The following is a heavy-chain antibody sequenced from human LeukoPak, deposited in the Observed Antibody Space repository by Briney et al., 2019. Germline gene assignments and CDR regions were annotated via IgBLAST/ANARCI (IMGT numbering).Heavy chain of an antibody. CDR2: IYTSGST. CDR1: GGSISSYY. J-gene: IGHJ5*02. Sequence: SETLSLTCTVSGGSISSYYWSWIRQPAGKGLEWIGRIYTSGSTNYNPSLKSRVTMSVDTSKNQFSLKLSSVTAADTAVYYCAREGRQQLVIFHRASRWFDPWGQGTLVTVSS. CDR3: AREGRQQLVIFHRASRWFDP. D-gene: IGHD6-13*01. V-gene: IGHV4-4*07.